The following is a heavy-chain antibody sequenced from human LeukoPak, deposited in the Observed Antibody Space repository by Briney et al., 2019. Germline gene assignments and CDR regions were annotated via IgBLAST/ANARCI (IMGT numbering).Heavy chain of an antibody. CDR2: IYYSGST. CDR3: ARGTEQSNLVSYFDY. J-gene: IGHJ4*02. Sequence: GSLRLSCATSGFTFSDHYMAWIRQPPGKGLEWIGSIYYSGSTYYNPSLKSRVTISVDTSKNQFSLKLSSVTAADTAVYYCARGTEQSNLVSYFDYWGQGTLVTVSS. CDR1: GFTFSDHY. D-gene: IGHD1/OR15-1a*01. V-gene: IGHV4-38-2*01.